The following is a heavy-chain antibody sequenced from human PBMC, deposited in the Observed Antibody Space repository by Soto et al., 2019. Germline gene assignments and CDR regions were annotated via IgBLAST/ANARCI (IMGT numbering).Heavy chain of an antibody. D-gene: IGHD5-18*01. CDR3: ATRDTGSSYGQYYYYYAMDV. Sequence: QVQLVQSGAEVKKPGSSVKVSCKASGGTFSRYAISWVRQAPGQGLEWMGGIIPIFGTANYAQKFQGRVTITADESTSTAYMELSSLRSEDTAVYYCATRDTGSSYGQYYYYYAMDVWGQGTTVTVSS. CDR1: GGTFSRYA. V-gene: IGHV1-69*01. J-gene: IGHJ6*02. CDR2: IIPIFGTA.